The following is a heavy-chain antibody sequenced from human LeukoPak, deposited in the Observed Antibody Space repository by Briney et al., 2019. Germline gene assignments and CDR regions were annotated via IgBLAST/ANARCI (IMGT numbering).Heavy chain of an antibody. CDR2: IYHRSST. V-gene: IGHV4-38-2*02. Sequence: SETLSLICTVSGHSISSAYYSGLLRQPPRKLADWIGTIYHRSSTHYSPSLKSRGTISVDTSTSQFSLKLSSVTAADTAVYYCARANEYSSSVPFDYWGHGTLVTVSS. D-gene: IGHD6-6*01. CDR1: GHSISSAYY. J-gene: IGHJ4*01. CDR3: ARANEYSSSVPFDY.